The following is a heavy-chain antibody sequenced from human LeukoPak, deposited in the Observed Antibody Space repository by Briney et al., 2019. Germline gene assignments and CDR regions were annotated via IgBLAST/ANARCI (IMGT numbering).Heavy chain of an antibody. Sequence: GGSLRLSCATSGFTFTRYAINWVRQAPGKGLDWISTISGPGDKTYYADSVKGRFTISRGNSKNTVYLQMNSLTAGDTAIYYCAREAVSTSGWYLDYWGQGTLVAVSS. CDR3: AREAVSTSGWYLDY. CDR1: GFTFTRYA. D-gene: IGHD6-19*01. CDR2: ISGPGDKT. J-gene: IGHJ4*02. V-gene: IGHV3-23*01.